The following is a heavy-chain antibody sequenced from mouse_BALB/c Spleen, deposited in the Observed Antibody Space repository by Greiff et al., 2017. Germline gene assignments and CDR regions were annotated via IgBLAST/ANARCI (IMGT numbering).Heavy chain of an antibody. CDR2: IWAGGST. CDR3: ARDGGIITTVEGFAY. V-gene: IGHV2-9*02. CDR1: GFSLTSYG. Sequence: QVQLQQSGPGLVAPSQSLSITCTVSGFSLTSYGVHWVRQPPGKGLEWLGVIWAGGSTNYNSALMSRLSISKDNSKSQVFLKMNSLQTDDTAMYYCARDGGIITTVEGFAYWGQGTLVTVSA. D-gene: IGHD1-1*01. J-gene: IGHJ3*01.